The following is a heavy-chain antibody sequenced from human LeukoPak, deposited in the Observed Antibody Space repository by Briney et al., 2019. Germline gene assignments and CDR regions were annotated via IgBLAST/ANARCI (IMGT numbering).Heavy chain of an antibody. D-gene: IGHD2-21*02. CDR3: ARGDYRSWVTLFY. V-gene: IGHV3-66*01. J-gene: IGHJ4*02. CDR2: IYNDGVT. Sequence: GGSLRLSCAASGFRVGDNFMNWVRQAPGKGLEWVSVIYNDGVTDSTESVRGRFTISRDKSKNTLYLQMNSLRAEDTAVYYCARGDYRSWVTLFYWGPGTLVTVSS. CDR1: GFRVGDNF.